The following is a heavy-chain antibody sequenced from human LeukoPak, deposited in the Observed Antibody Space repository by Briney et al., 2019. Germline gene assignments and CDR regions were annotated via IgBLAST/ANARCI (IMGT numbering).Heavy chain of an antibody. CDR3: AKLTSSNWFDP. D-gene: IGHD3-16*01. V-gene: IGHV1-18*01. Sequence: ASVKVSCKASGYTFTSYGISWVRQAPGQGLEWMGWISAYNGNTNYAQKLQGRVTMTTDASTSTAYMELRSLRSDDTAVYYCAKLTSSNWFDPWGQGTLVTVSS. J-gene: IGHJ5*02. CDR1: GYTFTSYG. CDR2: ISAYNGNT.